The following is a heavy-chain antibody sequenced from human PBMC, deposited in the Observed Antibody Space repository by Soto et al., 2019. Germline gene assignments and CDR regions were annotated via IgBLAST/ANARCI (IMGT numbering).Heavy chain of an antibody. J-gene: IGHJ4*02. CDR3: AKDKVLSDGLYCSGGSCHGGGLDY. CDR2: ISGSGGST. Sequence: GGSLRLSCAASGFTFSSYAMSWVRQAPGKGLEWVSAISGSGGSTYYADSVKGRFTISRDNSKNTLYLQMNSLRAEDTAVYYCAKDKVLSDGLYCSGGSCHGGGLDYWGQGTLVTVSS. V-gene: IGHV3-23*01. D-gene: IGHD2-15*01. CDR1: GFTFSSYA.